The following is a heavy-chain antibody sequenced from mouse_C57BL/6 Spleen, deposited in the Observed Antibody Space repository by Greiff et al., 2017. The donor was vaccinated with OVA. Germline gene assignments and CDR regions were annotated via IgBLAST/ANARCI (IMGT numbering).Heavy chain of an antibody. J-gene: IGHJ4*01. V-gene: IGHV1-55*01. Sequence: QVHVKQPGAELVKPGASVKMSCKASGYTFTSYWITWVKQRPGQGLEWIGDIYPGSGSTNYNEKFKSKATLTVDTSSSTAYMQLSSLTSEDSAFYYCAKLHYAMDYWGQGTSVTVSS. CDR3: AKLHYAMDY. CDR1: GYTFTSYW. CDR2: IYPGSGST.